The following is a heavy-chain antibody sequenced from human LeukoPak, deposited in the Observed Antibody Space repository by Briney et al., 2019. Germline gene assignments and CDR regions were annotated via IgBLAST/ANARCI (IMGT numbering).Heavy chain of an antibody. CDR1: GFTFSSYI. CDR2: ISSSSSYI. J-gene: IGHJ4*02. V-gene: IGHV3-21*01. D-gene: IGHD4-23*01. CDR3: ARDRATLLTPKHFDY. Sequence: PGGSLRLSCAASGFTFSSYIMDWVRQAPGKGLEWVSSISSSSSYIYYADSVKGRFTISRDNAKNSLYLQMNRLRAEDTAVYYCARDRATLLTPKHFDYWGQGTLVTVSS.